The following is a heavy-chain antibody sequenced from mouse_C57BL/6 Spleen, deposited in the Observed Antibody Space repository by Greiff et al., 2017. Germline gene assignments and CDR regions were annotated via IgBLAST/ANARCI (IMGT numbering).Heavy chain of an antibody. CDR2: IHPNSGST. CDR3: ARLLQNYYAMDY. Sequence: VQLQQPGAELVKPGASVKLSCKASGYTFTSYWMHWVKQRPGQGLEWIGMIHPNSGSTNYNEKFKSKATLTVDKSSSTAYMQLSSLTSEDSAVYYCARLLQNYYAMDYWGQGTSVTVSS. J-gene: IGHJ4*01. D-gene: IGHD1-1*01. CDR1: GYTFTSYW. V-gene: IGHV1-64*01.